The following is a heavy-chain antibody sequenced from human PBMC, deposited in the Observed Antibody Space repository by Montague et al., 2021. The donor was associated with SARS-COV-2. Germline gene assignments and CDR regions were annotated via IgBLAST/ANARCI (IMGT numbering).Heavy chain of an antibody. V-gene: IGHV4-34*01. D-gene: IGHD3/OR15-3a*01. Sequence: SETLSLTCAVSGGSITSYYWSWSRQHPRKGLEWRGEVNHDGTTNYYTALKNRVTMSVDTSKNQFSLTLTTVAAADTAIYFCARNSFRARFLDWSFYFTFWGQGSVVTVSS. CDR2: VNHDGTT. CDR3: ARNSFRARFLDWSFYFTF. J-gene: IGHJ4*02. CDR1: GGSITSYY.